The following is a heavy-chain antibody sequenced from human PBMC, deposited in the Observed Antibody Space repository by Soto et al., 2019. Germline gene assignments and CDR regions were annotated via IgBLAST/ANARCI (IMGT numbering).Heavy chain of an antibody. Sequence: SETLSLTCTVSGGSISSSSYYWGWIRQPPGKGLEWIGSIYYSGSTYYNPSLKSRVTISVDTSKNQFSLKLSSVTAADTAVYYCAARFGEFLWGQGTLVTVSS. CDR3: AARFGEFL. CDR2: IYYSGST. D-gene: IGHD3-10*01. V-gene: IGHV4-39*01. J-gene: IGHJ4*01. CDR1: GGSISSSSYY.